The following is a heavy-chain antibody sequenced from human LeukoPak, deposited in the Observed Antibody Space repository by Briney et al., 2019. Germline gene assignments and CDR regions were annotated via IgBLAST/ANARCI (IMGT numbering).Heavy chain of an antibody. Sequence: SGTLSLTCAISYGSISSSNWWSWVRQPPGKGLEWIGEISHSGSTNYNPSLKSRVTISVDKSKNQFSLRLNSVTAADTAVYYCARTVDDILTGLFDYWGQGTLVTVSS. J-gene: IGHJ4*02. CDR2: ISHSGST. CDR3: ARTVDDILTGLFDY. V-gene: IGHV4-4*02. D-gene: IGHD3-9*01. CDR1: YGSISSSNW.